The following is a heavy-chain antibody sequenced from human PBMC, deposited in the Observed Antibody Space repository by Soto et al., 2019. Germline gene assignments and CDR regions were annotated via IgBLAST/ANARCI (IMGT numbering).Heavy chain of an antibody. D-gene: IGHD3-22*01. Sequence: GASVKVSCKASGYTFTSYYMHWVRQAPGQGLEWMGIINPSGGSTSYAQKFQGRVTMTRDTSTSTVYMELSSMRSEDTAVYYCAREGGGSLTYYYDSSGYPGAFDIWGQGTMVTVSS. CDR1: GYTFTSYY. J-gene: IGHJ3*02. CDR2: INPSGGST. CDR3: AREGGGSLTYYYDSSGYPGAFDI. V-gene: IGHV1-46*01.